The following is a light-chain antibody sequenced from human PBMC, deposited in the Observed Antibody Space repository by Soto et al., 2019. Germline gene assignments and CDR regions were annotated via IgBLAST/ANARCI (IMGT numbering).Light chain of an antibody. V-gene: IGKV1-5*03. CDR1: QSVGRW. J-gene: IGKJ1*01. Sequence: DIQMTQSPSTLSASIGDTVTITCRASQSVGRWLAWYQQRPGKPPSVLIYKESTLKYGVPSRFSGSGSGTEFTLTISSLQPDDFGTYYCHQYDSSSTFGQGTKVEMK. CDR3: HQYDSSST. CDR2: KES.